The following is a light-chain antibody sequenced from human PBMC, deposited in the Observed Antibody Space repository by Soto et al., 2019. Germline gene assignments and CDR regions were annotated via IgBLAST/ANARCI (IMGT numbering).Light chain of an antibody. CDR1: QSFSSSY. CDR2: GVS. J-gene: IGKJ1*01. CDR3: QQYGNSPPGT. Sequence: EIVLTQSPGTLSLSPGDTATLSCRASQSFSSSYLAWYQHKPGQAPKLLLYGVSARAAGIPDRFSGSGFGTDFSLTISILEPEDFAVYYFQQYGNSPPGTFGQGTKLE. V-gene: IGKV3-20*01.